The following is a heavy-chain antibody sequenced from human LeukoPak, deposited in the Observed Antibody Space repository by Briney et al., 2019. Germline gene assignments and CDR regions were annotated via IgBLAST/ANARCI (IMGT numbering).Heavy chain of an antibody. J-gene: IGHJ3*02. D-gene: IGHD6-6*01. CDR3: ARMYSSSVANHDAFDI. CDR1: GGSISSYY. V-gene: IGHV4-59*01. Sequence: SETLSLTCTVSGGSISSYYWSWIRQPPGKGLEWIGYIYYSGSTNYNPSLKSRVTISVDTSKNQFSLKLSSVTAADTAVYYCARMYSSSVANHDAFDIWGQGTMVTVSS. CDR2: IYYSGST.